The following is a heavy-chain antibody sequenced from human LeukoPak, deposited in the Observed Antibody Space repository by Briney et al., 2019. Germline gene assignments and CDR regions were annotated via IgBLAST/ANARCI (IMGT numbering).Heavy chain of an antibody. V-gene: IGHV3-73*01. D-gene: IGHD5-12*01. J-gene: IGHJ6*02. CDR1: GFTFSGSA. CDR2: IRREVKTYAT. CDR3: TRLRVSSASRGPALNGMDV. Sequence: GGSLTLSCAASGFTFSGSAMHWVRQASGEGLEWIGRIRREVKTYATAYAASVRGRFTISRDDSKHTAYLQMNSLKTEDTAVYYCTRLRVSSASRGPALNGMDVWGQGTTVIVSS.